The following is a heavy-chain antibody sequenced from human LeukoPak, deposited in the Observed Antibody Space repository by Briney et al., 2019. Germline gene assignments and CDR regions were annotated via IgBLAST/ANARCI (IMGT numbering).Heavy chain of an antibody. J-gene: IGHJ4*02. Sequence: SETLSLTCTVSGGSISSYYWSWIRQPPGKGLEWIGEINHSGSTNYNPSLKSRVTISVDTSKNQFSLKLSSVTAADTAVYYCARLVRQYYFDYWGQGTLVTVSS. D-gene: IGHD3-10*01. CDR1: GGSISSYY. CDR3: ARLVRQYYFDY. V-gene: IGHV4-34*01. CDR2: INHSGST.